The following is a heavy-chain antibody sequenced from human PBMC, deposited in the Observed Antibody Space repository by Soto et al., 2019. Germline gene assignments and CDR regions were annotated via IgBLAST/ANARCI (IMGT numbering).Heavy chain of an antibody. V-gene: IGHV3-66*01. CDR2: IYGGGST. CDR3: XXXPPSIGYLLDY. CDR1: GFTVSSDY. J-gene: IGHJ4*02. Sequence: EVQLVESGGGLVQPGGSLRLSCAASGFTVSSDYMSWVRQAPGXGLEWVSVIYGGGSTYYADSVKGRFTISRDTSKXXXYXXXNXXXXXXXXXXXXXXXPPSIGYLLDYWGQGTLITVSS. D-gene: IGHD3-22*01.